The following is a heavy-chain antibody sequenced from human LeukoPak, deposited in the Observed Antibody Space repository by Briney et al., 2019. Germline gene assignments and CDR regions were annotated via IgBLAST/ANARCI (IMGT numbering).Heavy chain of an antibody. Sequence: PSETLSLTCTVSGGSISSSSYYWGWIRQPPGKGLEWIGSIYYSGSTYYNPSLKSRVTISVDTSKNQFSLKLSSVTAADTAVYYCVLDFWSGYPPYYFDYWGQGTLVTVSS. V-gene: IGHV4-39*01. CDR2: IYYSGST. J-gene: IGHJ4*02. CDR3: VLDFWSGYPPYYFDY. D-gene: IGHD3-3*01. CDR1: GGSISSSSYY.